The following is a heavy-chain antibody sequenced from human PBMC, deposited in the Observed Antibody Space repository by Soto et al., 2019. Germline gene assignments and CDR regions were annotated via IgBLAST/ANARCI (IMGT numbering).Heavy chain of an antibody. CDR2: ISFDGKNK. D-gene: IGHD3-10*01. J-gene: IGHJ4*02. CDR1: GFTFNVYG. V-gene: IGHV3-30*18. Sequence: PGGSLRLSCTASGFTFNVYGMHWVRQAPGKGLEWVSLISFDGKNKFYTDSVKGRFTIYRDNSKNTLYLQMNSLRVEDTAVYYCAKDREYYYGSGCYSPFDHWGQGTLVTVSS. CDR3: AKDREYYYGSGCYSPFDH.